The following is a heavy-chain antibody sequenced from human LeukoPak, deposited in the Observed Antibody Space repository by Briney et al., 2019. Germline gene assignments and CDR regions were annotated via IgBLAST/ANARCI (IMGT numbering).Heavy chain of an antibody. Sequence: GGSLRLSCAASGFSFSGSGMHWVRQASGKGLEWVGHIRSQADSYATVYGASVKGRFTITRDDSENTAYLQMNSLKTEDTAVYYCASFPSGSYSAYWGQGTLVTVSA. CDR1: GFSFSGSG. CDR3: ASFPSGSYSAY. CDR2: IRSQADSYAT. V-gene: IGHV3-73*01. D-gene: IGHD1-26*01. J-gene: IGHJ4*02.